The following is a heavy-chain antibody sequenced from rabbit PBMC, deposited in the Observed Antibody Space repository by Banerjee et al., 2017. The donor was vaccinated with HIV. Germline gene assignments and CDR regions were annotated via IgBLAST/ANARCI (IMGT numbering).Heavy chain of an antibody. CDR3: ARDYDDYSDHGWLFDL. D-gene: IGHD2-1*01. CDR1: GFSFSSSYW. CDR2: IYTGSGIT. Sequence: EESGGGLVQPEGSLTLTCKASGFSFSSSYWICWVRQAPGKGLEWIGCIYTGSGITAYASWVNGRFTISKTSSTTVTLQMTSLTAADTATYFCARDYDDYSDHGWLFDLWGPGTLVTVS. J-gene: IGHJ4*01. V-gene: IGHV1S45*01.